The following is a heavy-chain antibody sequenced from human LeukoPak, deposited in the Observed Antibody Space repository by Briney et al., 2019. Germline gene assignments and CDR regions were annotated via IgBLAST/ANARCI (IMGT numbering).Heavy chain of an antibody. J-gene: IGHJ4*02. V-gene: IGHV4-39*01. Sequence: SETLSLTCTVSGGSISSSSYYWGWIRQPPGKGLEWIGSIYYSGSTYYNPSLKSRVTISVDTSKNQFSLKLSSVTAADTAVYYCARVCSSSSCLLDYWGQGTLVTVSS. CDR2: IYYSGST. D-gene: IGHD2-2*01. CDR1: GGSISSSSYY. CDR3: ARVCSSSSCLLDY.